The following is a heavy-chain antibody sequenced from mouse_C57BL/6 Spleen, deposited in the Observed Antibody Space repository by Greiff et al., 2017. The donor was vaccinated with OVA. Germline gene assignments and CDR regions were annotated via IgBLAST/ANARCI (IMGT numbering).Heavy chain of an antibody. J-gene: IGHJ1*03. Sequence: QVQLQQSGAELVKPGASVKISCKASGYAFSSYWMNWVKQRPGKGLEWIGQIYPGDGDTNYTGKFKGKATLTADKSSSTAYMQLSSLTSEDSAVYFCARTELLRYFDVWGTGTTVTVSS. D-gene: IGHD1-1*01. CDR1: GYAFSSYW. CDR3: ARTELLRYFDV. CDR2: IYPGDGDT. V-gene: IGHV1-80*01.